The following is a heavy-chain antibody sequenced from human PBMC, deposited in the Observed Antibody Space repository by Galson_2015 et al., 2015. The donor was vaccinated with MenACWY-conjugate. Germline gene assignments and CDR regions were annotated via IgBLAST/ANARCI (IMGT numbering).Heavy chain of an antibody. J-gene: IGHJ6*03. CDR1: GFTFSRYW. Sequence: SLRLSCAASGFTFSRYWMNWVRHTPGKGLEWVSSVNSDGRRTNYADSVKGRFTISRDNDKNTLYLQINSLRAEDTSVYYCARDYYDPLSAHYMDFWGKGTTVTVSS. V-gene: IGHV3-74*01. CDR2: VNSDGRRT. CDR3: ARDYYDPLSAHYMDF. D-gene: IGHD3-3*01.